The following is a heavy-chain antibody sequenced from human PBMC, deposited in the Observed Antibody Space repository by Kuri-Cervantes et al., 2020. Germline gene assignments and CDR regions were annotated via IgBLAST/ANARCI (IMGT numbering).Heavy chain of an antibody. Sequence: SVKVSCKASGFTFTSSAVQWVRQARGQRLEWIGWIDVGSGNTNYAQKFQERVTITRDMSTSTAYMELSSLRSEDAAVYYCARDRYGGSGYASEYYFGYWGQGTLVTVSS. J-gene: IGHJ4*02. CDR1: GFTFTSSA. CDR2: IDVGSGNT. CDR3: ARDRYGGSGYASEYYFGY. V-gene: IGHV1-58*01. D-gene: IGHD5-12*01.